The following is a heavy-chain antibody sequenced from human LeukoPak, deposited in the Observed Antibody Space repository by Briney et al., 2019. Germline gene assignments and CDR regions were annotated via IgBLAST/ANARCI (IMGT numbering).Heavy chain of an antibody. CDR1: GGSFSGYY. CDR2: INHSGST. V-gene: IGHV4-34*01. J-gene: IGHJ4*02. Sequence: SETLSLTCAVYGGSFSGYYWSWIRQPPGKGLEWIGEINHSGSTNYNPSLRSRVTISVDTSKNQFSLKLSSVTAADTAVYYCARARITTFGVVTQHDYWGQGTLVTVSS. CDR3: ARARITTFGVVTQHDY. D-gene: IGHD3-3*01.